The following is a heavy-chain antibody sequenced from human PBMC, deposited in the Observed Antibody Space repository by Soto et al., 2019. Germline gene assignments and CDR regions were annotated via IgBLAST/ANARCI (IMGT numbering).Heavy chain of an antibody. CDR2: MNPNSGNT. CDR1: GYTFTSYD. V-gene: IGHV1-8*01. D-gene: IGHD3-3*01. Sequence: ASVKVSCKASGYTFTSYDSNWVRQATGQGLEWMGWMNPNSGNTGYAQKFQGRVTMTRNTSISTAYMELSSLRSEDTAVYYCARGVLDDYDVWSGYHFAFDPWGQGTLVTVSS. J-gene: IGHJ5*02. CDR3: ARGVLDDYDVWSGYHFAFDP.